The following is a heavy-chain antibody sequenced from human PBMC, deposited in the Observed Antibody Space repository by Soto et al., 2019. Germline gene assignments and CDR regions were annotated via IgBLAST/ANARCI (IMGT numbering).Heavy chain of an antibody. V-gene: IGHV3-74*01. CDR2: ISPDGSDV. J-gene: IGHJ4*02. CDR1: GFPFTNYW. CDR3: ACWGHIVPVAPSDFDR. Sequence: VGSLKLACAASGFPFTNYWMNWVRQTPGKGLMWVSRISPDGSDVGYADSVEGRFTVSRGNAKNTLYLQMHSLRAEDTAMYYCACWGHIVPVAPSDFDRWGQGTLVTVSS. D-gene: IGHD2-8*02.